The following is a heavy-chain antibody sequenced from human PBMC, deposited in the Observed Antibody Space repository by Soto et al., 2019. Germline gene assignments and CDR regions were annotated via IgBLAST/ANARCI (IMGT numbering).Heavy chain of an antibody. CDR3: ARVPFINRSGSSFYYHYMDV. J-gene: IGHJ6*03. CDR2: LNPNGGNT. D-gene: IGHD3-10*01. CDR1: GYTVTSYD. Sequence: QVQVVQSGAEVKKPGASVKVSCKASGYTVTSYDVTWVRQAPGQGLEWMGWLNPNGGNTGYAQKFKCRVTMTRDTSISTAYMELSSLTTDDTAVYYCARVPFINRSGSSFYYHYMDVWGKGTTVTVSS. V-gene: IGHV1-8*01.